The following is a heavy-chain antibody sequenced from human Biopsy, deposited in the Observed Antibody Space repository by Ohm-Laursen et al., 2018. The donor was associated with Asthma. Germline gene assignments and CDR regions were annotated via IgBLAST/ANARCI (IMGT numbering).Heavy chain of an antibody. CDR1: GYTFNSAG. J-gene: IGHJ6*02. CDR2: ISVYNGNT. V-gene: IGHV1-18*01. Sequence: ASVKVSCKTSGYTFNSAGITWVRQAPGQGLEWMGWISVYNGNTKVAQNLQVRVTMITDTSTSTAYMELRSLRSDDTAVYFCARAVDYSHYYGIDVWGQGTTVTVS. CDR3: ARAVDYSHYYGIDV. D-gene: IGHD3-10*01.